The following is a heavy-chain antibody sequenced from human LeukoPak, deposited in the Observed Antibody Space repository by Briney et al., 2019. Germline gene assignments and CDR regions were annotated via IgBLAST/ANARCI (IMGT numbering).Heavy chain of an antibody. Sequence: SETLSLTCTVSGGSISSSSYYWGWIRQPPGTGLEWIGYIYYSGSTYYNPSLKSRVTISVDTSKNQFSLKLSSVTAADTAVYYCARVWCSSTSCYDHYGMDVWGQGTTVTVSS. D-gene: IGHD2-2*01. V-gene: IGHV4-31*03. CDR3: ARVWCSSTSCYDHYGMDV. CDR2: IYYSGST. J-gene: IGHJ6*02. CDR1: GGSISSSSYY.